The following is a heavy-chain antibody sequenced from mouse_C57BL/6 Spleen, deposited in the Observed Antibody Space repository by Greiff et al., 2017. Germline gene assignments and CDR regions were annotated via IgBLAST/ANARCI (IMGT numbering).Heavy chain of an antibody. D-gene: IGHD2-4*01. CDR1: GYTFTSYW. CDR2: INPSNGGT. CDR3: ASVYYDYDDSYWYFDV. V-gene: IGHV1-53*01. Sequence: QVQLQQPGTELVKPGASVKLSCKASGYTFTSYWMPWVKQRPGQGLEWIGNINPSNGGTNSNEKFKSKSTLTVDKSSSSAFMQLSSLTSDDSAVYFCASVYYDYDDSYWYFDVWGTGATVTVSA. J-gene: IGHJ1*03.